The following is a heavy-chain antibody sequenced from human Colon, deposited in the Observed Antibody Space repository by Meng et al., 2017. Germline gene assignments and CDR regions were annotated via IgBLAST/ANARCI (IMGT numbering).Heavy chain of an antibody. J-gene: IGHJ4*02. D-gene: IGHD3-22*01. V-gene: IGHV6-1*01. CDR1: GDNVSINSAA. CDR2: TYYRSKWYN. CDR3: ARDSSSSAYSPFDY. Sequence: GQLHKSEPRRVKPSQTLYLTCSISGDNVSINSAAWNWIRQAPSGGLEWLGRTYYRSKWYNDYAVSVKSRITINPDTSKNQFSLQLNSVTPEDTAVYYCARDSSSSAYSPFDYWGQGTLVTVSS.